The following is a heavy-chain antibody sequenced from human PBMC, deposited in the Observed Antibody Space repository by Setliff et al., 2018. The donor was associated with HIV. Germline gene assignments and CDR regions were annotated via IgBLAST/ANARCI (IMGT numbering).Heavy chain of an antibody. Sequence: PSETLSLTCTVSGGSISSGGYYWSWIRQRPGKGLEWIGYISYSGGTYYKPSLKSRVTISVDTSKNQLSLKLSSVTAADTAVYYCARDNGYYYDSSGYQPHFDSWGQGTLVTVSS. CDR3: ARDNGYYYDSSGYQPHFDS. V-gene: IGHV4-31*03. J-gene: IGHJ4*02. D-gene: IGHD3-22*01. CDR1: GGSISSGGYY. CDR2: ISYSGGT.